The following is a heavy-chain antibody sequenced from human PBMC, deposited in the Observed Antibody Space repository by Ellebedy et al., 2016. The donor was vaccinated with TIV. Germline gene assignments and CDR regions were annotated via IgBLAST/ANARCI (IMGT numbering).Heavy chain of an antibody. D-gene: IGHD2/OR15-2a*01. CDR3: AKRDHSDSTTFSPLFAS. J-gene: IGHJ4*02. V-gene: IGHV3-23*01. CDR1: GFSFGDYA. CDR2: ISGSGSDT. Sequence: GESLKISCTTSGFSFGDYAMIWVRQAPGKGLEWVSGISGSGSDTYYAESVKGRFTISRDNSKSTLYVQMNSLRVEDTAIYYCAKRDHSDSTTFSPLFASWGLGTLVIVSS.